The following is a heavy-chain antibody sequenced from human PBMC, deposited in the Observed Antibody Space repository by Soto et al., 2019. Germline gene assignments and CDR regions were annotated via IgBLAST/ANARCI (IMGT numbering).Heavy chain of an antibody. Sequence: GGSLRLSCAASDFDSSSYGIHWVRQAPGKGLEWVAASSYDGRETFYADSAKGRFTVSKEMSKNTAFLQMNALRHEDTAVYFCARDSGWPILNFDTWGQGTPVTVSS. CDR3: ARDSGWPILNFDT. CDR1: DFDSSSYG. J-gene: IGHJ4*02. CDR2: SSYDGRET. V-gene: IGHV3-30*03. D-gene: IGHD3-10*01.